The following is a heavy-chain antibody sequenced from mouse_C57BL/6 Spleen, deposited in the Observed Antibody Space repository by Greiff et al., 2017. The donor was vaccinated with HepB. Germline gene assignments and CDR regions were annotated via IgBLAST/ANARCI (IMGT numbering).Heavy chain of an antibody. CDR2: INPNNGGT. CDR3: ARWGYYYGSSYGNFDY. J-gene: IGHJ2*01. Sequence: EVQLQQSGPELVKPGASVKISCKASGYTFTDYYMNWVKQSHGKSLEWIGDINPNNGGTSYNQKFKGKATLTVDKSSSTAYMELRSLTSEDSAVYYCARWGYYYGSSYGNFDYWGQGTTLTVSS. CDR1: GYTFTDYY. V-gene: IGHV1-26*01. D-gene: IGHD1-1*01.